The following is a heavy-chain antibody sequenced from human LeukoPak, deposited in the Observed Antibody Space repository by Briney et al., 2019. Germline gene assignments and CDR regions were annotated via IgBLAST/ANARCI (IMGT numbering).Heavy chain of an antibody. CDR2: ISWSSESR. V-gene: IGHV3-9*01. D-gene: IGHD4-23*01. J-gene: IGHJ2*01. Sequence: GGTLRLSCGASGFIFHDHGMHWVRQVPGKGLEWVSGISWSSESRGYADSVKGRFTISRDNAKNSLYLQMNSLRGEDTAFYYCAKDSLDYGGDSGWHFDLWGRGTLVIVSS. CDR1: GFIFHDHG. CDR3: AKDSLDYGGDSGWHFDL.